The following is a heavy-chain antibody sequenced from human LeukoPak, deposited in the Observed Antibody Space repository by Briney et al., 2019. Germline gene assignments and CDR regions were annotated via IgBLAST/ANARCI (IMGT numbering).Heavy chain of an antibody. D-gene: IGHD6-13*01. CDR1: GFTFSSYG. V-gene: IGHV3-30*02. J-gene: IGHJ4*02. CDR3: AKVAPRGIAAAGTDY. Sequence: SGGSLRLSCAASGFTFSSYGMHWVRQAPGKGLEWAAFIRCDGSNKYYADSVKGRFTISRDNSKNTLYLQMNSLRAEDTAVYYCAKVAPRGIAAAGTDYWGQGTLVTVSS. CDR2: IRCDGSNK.